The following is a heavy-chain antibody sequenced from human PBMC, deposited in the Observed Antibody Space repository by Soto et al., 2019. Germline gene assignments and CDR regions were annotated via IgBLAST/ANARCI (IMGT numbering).Heavy chain of an antibody. CDR1: GGSISGYY. V-gene: IGHV4-59*01. CDR3: ARYFAWPSGFDI. Sequence: QVLLQDSGPGLVKPSETLSLSCTVSGGSISGYYWSWIRQPPGKRLEWIGYINYSGSTNYNPSLKSRXXIXVXXSKKHFSLNLGSVTAADTAVYYCARYFAWPSGFDIWGQGTMVTVSS. D-gene: IGHD3-9*01. J-gene: IGHJ3*02. CDR2: INYSGST.